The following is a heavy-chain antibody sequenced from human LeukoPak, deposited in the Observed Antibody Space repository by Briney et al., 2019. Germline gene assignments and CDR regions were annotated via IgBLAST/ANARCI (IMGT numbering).Heavy chain of an antibody. V-gene: IGHV3-73*01. CDR2: IRSKANSYAT. J-gene: IGHJ4*02. Sequence: GGSLRLSRAASGFTFSGSAMHWVRQASGKGLEWVGRIRSKANSYATAYAASVKGRFTISRDDSKNTAYLQMNSLKTEDTAVYYCTLSSGWYGGDYWGQGTLVTVSS. CDR1: GFTFSGSA. CDR3: TLSSGWYGGDY. D-gene: IGHD6-19*01.